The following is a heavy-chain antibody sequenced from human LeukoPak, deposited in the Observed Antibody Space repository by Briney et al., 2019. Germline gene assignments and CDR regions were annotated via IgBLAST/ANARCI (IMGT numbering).Heavy chain of an antibody. Sequence: PGGSLRLSCAASGLSVSDAWMSWVRQAPGKGLEWVGRIKGKTAGGTTDYVASVKGRFTISRDNSKNTLYLQMNSLRAEDTAVYYCAKVTTLVTTVTKAARVGGYFDYWGQGTLVTVSS. D-gene: IGHD4-17*01. J-gene: IGHJ4*02. CDR1: GLSVSDAW. CDR3: AKVTTLVTTVTKAARVGGYFDY. CDR2: IKGKTAGGTT. V-gene: IGHV3-15*01.